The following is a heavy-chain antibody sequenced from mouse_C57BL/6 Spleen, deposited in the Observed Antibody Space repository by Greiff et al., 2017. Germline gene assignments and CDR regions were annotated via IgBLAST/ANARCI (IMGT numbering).Heavy chain of an antibody. V-gene: IGHV1-18*01. CDR1: GYTFTDYN. J-gene: IGHJ3*01. CDR2: INPNNGGT. Sequence: EVQLQQSGPELVKPGASVKIPCKASGYTFTDYNMDWVKQSHGKSLEWIGDINPNNGGTIYNQKFKGKATLTVDKSSSTAYMQLRSLTSEDAAVYYGARSCYGYSFAYWGQGTLVTVSA. CDR3: ARSCYGYSFAY. D-gene: IGHD2-2*01.